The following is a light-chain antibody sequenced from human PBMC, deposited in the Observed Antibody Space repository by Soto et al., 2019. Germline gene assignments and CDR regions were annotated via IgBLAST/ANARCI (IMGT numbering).Light chain of an antibody. CDR1: QSFSSN. V-gene: IGKV3-20*01. J-gene: IGKJ5*01. Sequence: EIVMTQSPATLSVSPGERATLSCRASQSFSSNLAWYQQKPGQAPRLLIYGASSRATGIPDRFSGSGSGTDFTLTISRLEPEDFAVYYCQQYGSSATFGQGTRLEIK. CDR3: QQYGSSAT. CDR2: GAS.